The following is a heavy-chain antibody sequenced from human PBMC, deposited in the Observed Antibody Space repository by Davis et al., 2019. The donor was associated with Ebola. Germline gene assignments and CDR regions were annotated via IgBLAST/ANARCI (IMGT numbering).Heavy chain of an antibody. CDR3: ARDQQLFF. D-gene: IGHD1-1*01. CDR2: ISGSSNYI. CDR1: GFTFSTHG. Sequence: GESLKISCEVSGFTFSTHGMDWVRQAPGKGLEWVSSISGSSNYIWYSDSVKGRFTVSRDNAQNSVFLEMTSLRVDDTAVYYCARDQQLFFWGQGTLVTVSS. V-gene: IGHV3-21*04. J-gene: IGHJ1*01.